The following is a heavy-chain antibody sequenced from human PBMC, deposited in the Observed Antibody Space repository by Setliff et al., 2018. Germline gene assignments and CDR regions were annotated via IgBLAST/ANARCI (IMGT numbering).Heavy chain of an antibody. D-gene: IGHD2-15*01. V-gene: IGHV3-23*01. Sequence: PSETLSLTCTVSGGSISSSSYYWGWIRQAPGKGLEWVSAISNSGGGTYYADSVKGRFTISRDNSKNTLYLQMNSLRAEDTAVYYCARGGNLIYYFDYWGQGTLVTVSS. CDR2: ISNSGGGT. J-gene: IGHJ4*02. CDR3: ARGGNLIYYFDY. CDR1: GGSISSSSYY.